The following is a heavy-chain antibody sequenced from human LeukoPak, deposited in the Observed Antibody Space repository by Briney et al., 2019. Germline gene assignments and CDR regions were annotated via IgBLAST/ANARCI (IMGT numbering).Heavy chain of an antibody. J-gene: IGHJ3*02. CDR3: ARDRDI. CDR2: ISYHARDQ. V-gene: IGHV3-30*04. CDR1: GFTFSDHA. Sequence: GGSLRLSCTASGFTFSDHAMHWVRQAPGKGLEWVTVISYHARDQFYADSVKGRFTISRDNSKNTLYLQMSSLRAEDTAAYYCARDRDIWGQGTMVAVSS.